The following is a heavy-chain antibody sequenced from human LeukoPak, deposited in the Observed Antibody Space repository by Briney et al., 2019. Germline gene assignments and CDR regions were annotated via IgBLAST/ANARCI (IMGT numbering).Heavy chain of an antibody. Sequence: GGSLRLSCAASGFSVSSYYMTWVRQAPGKGLEWVSVIHSGGRAYYADSVKGRFTTSRDNSKNTLDLQMNSLSVEDTAVYYCVGVETITMVRGASGDVWGKGTTVTVSS. CDR2: IHSGGRA. CDR1: GFSVSSYY. D-gene: IGHD3-10*01. CDR3: VGVETITMVRGASGDV. J-gene: IGHJ6*04. V-gene: IGHV3-66*02.